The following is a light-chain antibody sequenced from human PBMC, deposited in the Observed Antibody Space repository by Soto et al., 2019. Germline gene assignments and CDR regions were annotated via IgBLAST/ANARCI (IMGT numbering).Light chain of an antibody. CDR1: SSDVGGYDY. CDR3: SSYAGSNNFVV. Sequence: QSALTQPPSASGSPGQSVTISCTGTSSDVGGYDYVSWYQQRPGKAPKLMIHEVTKRPSGVPDRFSGSKSGSTASLTVSGLQAEDEADYYCSSYAGSNNFVVFGGGTKVTVL. V-gene: IGLV2-8*01. CDR2: EVT. J-gene: IGLJ2*01.